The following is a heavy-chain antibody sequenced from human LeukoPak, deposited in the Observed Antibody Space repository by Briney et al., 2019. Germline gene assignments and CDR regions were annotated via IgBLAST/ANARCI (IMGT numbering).Heavy chain of an antibody. D-gene: IGHD3-22*01. CDR1: GFTFSSYW. CDR3: ARRSYDSTGYCDY. J-gene: IGHJ4*02. V-gene: IGHV3-74*01. CDR2: INSDGSTT. Sequence: PGGSLRLSCAASGFTFSSYWMHWVRQAPGKGLVWVARINSDGSTTTYADSVKGRFTISRDNAKNTLYLQMNSLRAEDTAVYYCARRSYDSTGYCDYWGQGTLVTVSS.